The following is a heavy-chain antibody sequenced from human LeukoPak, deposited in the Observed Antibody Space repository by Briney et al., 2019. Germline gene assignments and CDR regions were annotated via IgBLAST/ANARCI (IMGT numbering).Heavy chain of an antibody. CDR1: GYSFTNYW. J-gene: IGHJ4*02. CDR2: ISPDGSDT. CDR3: ARLTSSWSFDY. Sequence: GESLMISCKGSGYSFTNYWIGWVRQMPGKGLEWMGIISPDGSDTRYSPSFQGQVTISADKSITTAYLQWSSLKASDTAMYYCARLTSSWSFDYWGQGTLVTVSS. D-gene: IGHD6-13*01. V-gene: IGHV5-51*01.